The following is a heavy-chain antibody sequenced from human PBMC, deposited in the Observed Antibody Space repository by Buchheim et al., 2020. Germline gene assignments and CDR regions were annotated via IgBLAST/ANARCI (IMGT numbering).Heavy chain of an antibody. V-gene: IGHV4-34*01. CDR3: ARGGGRYCTNGVCHLDY. CDR2: INHSGST. CDR1: GESFSGYY. D-gene: IGHD2-8*01. Sequence: QVQLQQWGAGLLKPSETLSLTCAVYGESFSGYYWSWIRQPPGKGLEWIGEINHSGSTNYNPSLKSRVTISVDTSKNKFSLKLSSVIVADTAVYYCARGGGRYCTNGVCHLDYWGQGNL. J-gene: IGHJ4*02.